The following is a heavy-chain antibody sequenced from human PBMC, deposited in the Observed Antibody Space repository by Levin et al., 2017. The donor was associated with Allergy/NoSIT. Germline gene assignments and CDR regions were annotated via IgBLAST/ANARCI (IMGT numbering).Heavy chain of an antibody. CDR2: IYYSGST. D-gene: IGHD6-19*01. CDR3: AGSQSSGWSERAFDI. J-gene: IGHJ3*02. Sequence: SQTLSLTCTVSGGSVSSGSYYWSWIRQPPGKGLEWIGYIYYSGSTNYNPSLKSRVTISVDTSKNQFSLKLSSVTAADTAVYYCAGSQSSGWSERAFDIWGQGTMVTVSS. CDR1: GGSVSSGSYY. V-gene: IGHV4-61*01.